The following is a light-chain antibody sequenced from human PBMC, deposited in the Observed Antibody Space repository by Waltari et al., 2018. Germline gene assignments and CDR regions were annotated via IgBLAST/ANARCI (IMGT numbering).Light chain of an antibody. CDR2: EVN. J-gene: IGLJ3*02. Sequence: QSALTQPPSASGSPGQSVTISCTETTSDVGVYAYFSWYQQHPGKAPKLMIYEVNKRPSGVPDRFSGSKSGNTASLTVSGLQAEDEADYYCSSYAGSTLMFGGGTKLTVL. V-gene: IGLV2-8*01. CDR1: TSDVGVYAY. CDR3: SSYAGSTLM.